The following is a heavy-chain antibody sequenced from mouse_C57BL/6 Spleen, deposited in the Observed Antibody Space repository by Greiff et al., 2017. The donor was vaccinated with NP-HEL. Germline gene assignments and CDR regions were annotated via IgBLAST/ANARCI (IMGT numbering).Heavy chain of an antibody. D-gene: IGHD2-3*01. CDR2: INPNNGGT. CDR3: ARSGDGFHAMDY. CDR1: GYTFTDYN. V-gene: IGHV1-22*01. Sequence: EVKLMESGPELVKPGASVKMSCKASGYTFTDYNMHWVKQSHGKSLEWIGYINPNNGGTSYNQKFKGKATLTVNKSSSTAYMELRSLTSEDSAVYYCARSGDGFHAMDYWGQGTSVTVSS. J-gene: IGHJ4*01.